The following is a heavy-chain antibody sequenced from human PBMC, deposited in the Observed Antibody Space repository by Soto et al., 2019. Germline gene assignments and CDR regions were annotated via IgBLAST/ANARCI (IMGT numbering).Heavy chain of an antibody. V-gene: IGHV4-30-2*01. J-gene: IGHJ5*02. CDR2: IYHSGST. CDR1: GGSISSGGYS. D-gene: IGHD3-10*02. CDR3: ARVVVPRTMWGYNWFDP. Sequence: TPETLSLTCAVSGGSISSGGYSWSWIRQPPGKGLEWIWYIYHSGSTFYNPSLKSRVTISIDKSKNQFSLKLASVTAADKAVYYCARVVVPRTMWGYNWFDPWGQGTLVTVSS.